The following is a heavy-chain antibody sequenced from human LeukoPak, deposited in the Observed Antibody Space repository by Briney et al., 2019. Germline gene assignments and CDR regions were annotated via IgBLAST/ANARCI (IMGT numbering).Heavy chain of an antibody. J-gene: IGHJ5*02. V-gene: IGHV1-2*02. Sequence: ASVKVSCKASGYTFTGYYMHWVRQAPGQGLEWMGWINPNRGGTNYAQKFQGRVTMTRDTSISTAYMELSRLRSDDTAVYYCARDMGRYCSSTSCYSWFDPWGQGTLVTVSS. CDR2: INPNRGGT. CDR3: ARDMGRYCSSTSCYSWFDP. CDR1: GYTFTGYY. D-gene: IGHD2-2*02.